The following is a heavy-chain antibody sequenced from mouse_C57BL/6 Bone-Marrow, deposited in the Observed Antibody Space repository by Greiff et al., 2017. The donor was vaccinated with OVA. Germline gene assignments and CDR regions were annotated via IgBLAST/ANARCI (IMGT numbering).Heavy chain of an antibody. V-gene: IGHV5-12*01. CDR3: ALSSRPDWFAY. J-gene: IGHJ3*01. CDR1: GFTFSDYY. Sequence: DVKLVESGGGLVQPGGSLKLSCAASGFTFSDYYMYWVRQTPEKRLEWVAYISNGGGSTYYPDTVKGRFTISRDNAKNTLYLQMSRLKSEDTAMYYCALSSRPDWFAYWGQGTLVTVSA. CDR2: ISNGGGST.